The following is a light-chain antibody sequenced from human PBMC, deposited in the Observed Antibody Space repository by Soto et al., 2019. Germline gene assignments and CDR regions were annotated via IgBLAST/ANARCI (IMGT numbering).Light chain of an antibody. CDR2: EVS. CDR1: SSDVGGYNY. Sequence: QSALTQPASVSGSPGQSITISCTGTSSDVGGYNYVSWYQQRPGKAPKLTIYEVSNRPSGVSNRFSGSKSGNTASLTISGLRAEDEADYYCSSYTSSSNFVFGTGTKVTVL. V-gene: IGLV2-14*01. CDR3: SSYTSSSNFV. J-gene: IGLJ1*01.